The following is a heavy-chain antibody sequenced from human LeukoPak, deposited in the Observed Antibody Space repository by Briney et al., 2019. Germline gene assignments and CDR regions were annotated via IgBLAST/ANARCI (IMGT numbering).Heavy chain of an antibody. Sequence: SETLSLTCTVSGGSISSSSYYWGWIRQPPGKGLEWIGSIYYSGSTYYNPSLKSRVTISVDTSKNQFSLKLSSVTAADTAVYYCARGGYDRSMDVWGKGTTVTVSS. CDR3: ARGGYDRSMDV. V-gene: IGHV4-39*07. CDR2: IYYSGST. CDR1: GGSISSSSYY. J-gene: IGHJ6*03. D-gene: IGHD5-12*01.